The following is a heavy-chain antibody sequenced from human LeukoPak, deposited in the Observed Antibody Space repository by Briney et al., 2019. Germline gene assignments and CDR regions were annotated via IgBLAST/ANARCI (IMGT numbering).Heavy chain of an antibody. CDR2: IRQDGSET. V-gene: IGHV3-7*01. Sequence: GGSVRLSCAASGFTFSNYWMSWVRQAPGKGLEWVANIRQDGSETYYVDSVKGRFTISRDNAKNSLFLQMNSLTAEDTAVYYCARKGGTRGPLNYWGQGTLVTVSS. J-gene: IGHJ4*02. CDR3: ARKGGTRGPLNY. D-gene: IGHD2-8*01. CDR1: GFTFSNYW.